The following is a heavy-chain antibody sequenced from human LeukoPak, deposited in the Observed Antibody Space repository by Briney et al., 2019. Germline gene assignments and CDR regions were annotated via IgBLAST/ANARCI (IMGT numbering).Heavy chain of an antibody. J-gene: IGHJ4*02. Sequence: PGGSLRLSCAASGFTFNIAWMSWVRQAPGKGLEWVGHIKGKPDGGTTHYAAPVKGRFFISRDDSKNTLYLQMNSLKSDDTAVYYCTTDRGITVRPLFDYWGQGTLVTVSS. D-gene: IGHD2/OR15-2a*01. CDR3: TTDRGITVRPLFDY. CDR2: IKGKPDGGTT. V-gene: IGHV3-15*01. CDR1: GFTFNIAW.